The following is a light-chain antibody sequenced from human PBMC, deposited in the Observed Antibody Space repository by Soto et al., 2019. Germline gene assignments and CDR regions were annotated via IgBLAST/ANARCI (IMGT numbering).Light chain of an antibody. Sequence: DIVMTQSPDSLAVSLGERATINCKSSQSVLYSSNNKNYLAWYQQKPGQPPKLLIYSASTRESGVPDRFSGSGSGTDFTLTISSLQVEDVAVYYCQQYSSTPLITFGQGTRLEIK. CDR2: SAS. CDR3: QQYSSTPLIT. J-gene: IGKJ5*01. CDR1: QSVLYSSNNKNY. V-gene: IGKV4-1*01.